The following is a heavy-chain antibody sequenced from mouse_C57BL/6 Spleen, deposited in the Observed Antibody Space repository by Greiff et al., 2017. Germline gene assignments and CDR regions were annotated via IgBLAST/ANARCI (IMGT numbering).Heavy chain of an antibody. D-gene: IGHD4-1*01. Sequence: VQLKESGPELVKPGASVTIPCKASGYTFTDYNMDWVKQSHGKSLEWIGDINPNNGGTIYNQKFKGKATLTVDKSSSTAYMELRSLTSEDTAVYYCARSWDPWYFDVWGTGTTVTVSS. J-gene: IGHJ1*03. CDR1: GYTFTDYN. V-gene: IGHV1-18*01. CDR3: ARSWDPWYFDV. CDR2: INPNNGGT.